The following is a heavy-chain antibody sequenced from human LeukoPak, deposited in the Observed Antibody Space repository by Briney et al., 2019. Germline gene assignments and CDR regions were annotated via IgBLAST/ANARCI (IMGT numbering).Heavy chain of an antibody. CDR2: IYSGGST. J-gene: IGHJ4*02. Sequence: TGGSLRLSCAASGFTVSSNYMSWVRQAPGKGLEWVSVIYSGGSTYYADSVKGRFTISRDNSKNTLYLQMNSLRAEDTAVYYCARVLTSGWYYFDSWGQGTLVTVSS. CDR3: ARVLTSGWYYFDS. V-gene: IGHV3-66*01. CDR1: GFTVSSNY. D-gene: IGHD6-19*01.